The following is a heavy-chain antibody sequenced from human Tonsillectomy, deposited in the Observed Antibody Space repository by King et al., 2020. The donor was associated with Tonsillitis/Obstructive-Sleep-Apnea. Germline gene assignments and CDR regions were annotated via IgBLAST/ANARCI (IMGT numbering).Heavy chain of an antibody. Sequence: QLVESGGGLIQPGGSLRLSCAASGFTVSSNYMSCVRQAPGKGLEWVSVIYSGGSTYYADSVKGRFTISRDNSKNTLYLQMNSLRAEDTAVYYCARDSEDGYNYAFDYWGQGTLVTVSS. J-gene: IGHJ4*02. D-gene: IGHD5-24*01. V-gene: IGHV3-53*01. CDR1: GFTVSSNY. CDR2: IYSGGST. CDR3: ARDSEDGYNYAFDY.